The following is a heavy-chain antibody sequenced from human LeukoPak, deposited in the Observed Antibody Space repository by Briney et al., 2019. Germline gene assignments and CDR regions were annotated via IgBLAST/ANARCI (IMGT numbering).Heavy chain of an antibody. CDR3: AKARAGDITAAFNY. Sequence: GGSLRLSCAASGFTFSSFAMSWVRQAPGKGLEWVSGISGSGASTYYADSVKGRFTISRDDSQNTLYLQMNSLRAEDTAVYYCAKARAGDITAAFNYWGQGTLVTVSS. D-gene: IGHD6-13*01. J-gene: IGHJ4*02. V-gene: IGHV3-23*01. CDR2: ISGSGAST. CDR1: GFTFSSFA.